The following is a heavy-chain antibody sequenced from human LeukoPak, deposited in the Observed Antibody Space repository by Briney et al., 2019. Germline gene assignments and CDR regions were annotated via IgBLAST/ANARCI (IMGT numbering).Heavy chain of an antibody. J-gene: IGHJ5*02. V-gene: IGHV4-34*01. CDR3: ARATYYYGSGSSHWFDP. Sequence: SETLSLTCTVSGGSISSYYWSWIRQPPGKGLEWIGEINHSGSTNYNPSLKSRVTISVDTSKNQFSLKLSSVTDADTAVYYCARATYYYGSGSSHWFDPWGQGTLVTVSS. CDR2: INHSGST. CDR1: GGSISSYY. D-gene: IGHD3-10*01.